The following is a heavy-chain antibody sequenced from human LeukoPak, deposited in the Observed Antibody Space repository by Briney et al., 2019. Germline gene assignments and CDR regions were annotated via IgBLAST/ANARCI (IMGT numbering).Heavy chain of an antibody. CDR1: GGSISSGGYS. Sequence: PSQTLSLTCAVSGGSISSGGYSWSWIRQPPGKGLEWIGYIYHSGSTYYNPSLKSRVTISIDRSKNQFSLRLSSVTAAYTAVYYCGRGGGEEFGEYDVFDYWGQGTLVTVSS. CDR3: GRGGGEEFGEYDVFDY. J-gene: IGHJ4*02. CDR2: IYHSGST. D-gene: IGHD3-10*01. V-gene: IGHV4-30-2*01.